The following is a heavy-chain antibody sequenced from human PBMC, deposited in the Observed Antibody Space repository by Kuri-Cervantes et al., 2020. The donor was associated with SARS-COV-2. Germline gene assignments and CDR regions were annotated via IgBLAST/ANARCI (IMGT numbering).Heavy chain of an antibody. CDR2: IRYDGSNK. J-gene: IGHJ4*02. Sequence: LSLTCAASGFTFSSYGMHWVRQAPGKGLEWVAFIRYDGSNKYYADSVKGRFTISRDNSKNTLYLQMNSLRAEDTAVYYCATPREYYDSSGSFDYWGQGTLVTVSS. D-gene: IGHD3-22*01. V-gene: IGHV3-30*02. CDR1: GFTFSSYG. CDR3: ATPREYYDSSGSFDY.